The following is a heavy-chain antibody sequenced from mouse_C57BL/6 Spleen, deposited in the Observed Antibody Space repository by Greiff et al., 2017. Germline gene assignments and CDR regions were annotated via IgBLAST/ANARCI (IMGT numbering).Heavy chain of an antibody. CDR3: ARTYGNPGWFAY. V-gene: IGHV1-50*01. J-gene: IGHJ3*01. CDR1: GYTFTSYW. Sequence: QVQLQQPGAELVKPGASVKLSCKASGYTFTSYWMQWVKQRPGQGLEWIGEIDPSDSYTNYNQKVKGKATLTVDTSSSTAYMQRSSLTSEDSAVDYCARTYGNPGWFAYWGQGTLVTVSA. D-gene: IGHD2-1*01. CDR2: IDPSDSYT.